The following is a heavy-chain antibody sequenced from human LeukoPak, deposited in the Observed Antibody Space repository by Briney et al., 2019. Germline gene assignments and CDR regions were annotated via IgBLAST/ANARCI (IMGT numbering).Heavy chain of an antibody. Sequence: PSETLSLTCTVSGGSISSYYWSWIRQPPGRGLEWIGYIHYSGSTSYNPSLKSRVTISVDTSKNQISLKVRSATAADTAVYYCARTTEDCSSTSCYQYWFDPWGQGTLVTVSS. D-gene: IGHD2-2*01. CDR2: IHYSGST. CDR1: GGSISSYY. J-gene: IGHJ5*02. V-gene: IGHV4-59*01. CDR3: ARTTEDCSSTSCYQYWFDP.